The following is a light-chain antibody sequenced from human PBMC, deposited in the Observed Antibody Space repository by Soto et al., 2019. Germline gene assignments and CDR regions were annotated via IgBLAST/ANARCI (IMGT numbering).Light chain of an antibody. CDR1: QSINNND. CDR3: QQYGGSPPT. CDR2: GAS. J-gene: IGKJ1*01. Sequence: EIVLPQSPGTLSLSPGERATLSCMASQSINNNDLACYQQKRGQAPRLLIDGASSRATSIPDRFSGSVSGTDVTLTIIRLEPEDFAEYYCQQYGGSPPTFGQGTKVEIK. V-gene: IGKV3-20*01.